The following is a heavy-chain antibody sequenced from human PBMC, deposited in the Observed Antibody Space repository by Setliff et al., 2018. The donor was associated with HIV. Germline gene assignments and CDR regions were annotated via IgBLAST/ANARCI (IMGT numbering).Heavy chain of an antibody. J-gene: IGHJ5*02. V-gene: IGHV4-4*09. D-gene: IGHD4-4*01. Sequence: PSETLSLTCPVSGGSINSGHYYWSWIRQHPGKGLEWIGNIHSSGSTNYNPSLKSRVTITVDTSKNQFSLKLSSVTAADTAVYYCARQDVSRGTWPDYISSWGQGLLVTVSS. CDR2: IHSSGST. CDR3: ARQDVSRGTWPDYISS. CDR1: GGSINSGHYY.